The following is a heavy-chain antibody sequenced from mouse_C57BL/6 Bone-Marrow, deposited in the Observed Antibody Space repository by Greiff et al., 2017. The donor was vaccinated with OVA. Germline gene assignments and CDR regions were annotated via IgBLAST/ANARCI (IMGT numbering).Heavy chain of an antibody. V-gene: IGHV5-4*01. Sequence: DVQLVESGGGLVKPGGSLKLSCAASGFTFSSYAMSWVRQTPEKRLEWVATISDGGSYTYYPDNGKGRFTISRDNAKNNLYLQMSHLKSEDTAMYYCARDHYDYDTYFDVWGTGTTVTVSS. D-gene: IGHD2-4*01. CDR1: GFTFSSYA. J-gene: IGHJ1*03. CDR3: ARDHYDYDTYFDV. CDR2: ISDGGSYT.